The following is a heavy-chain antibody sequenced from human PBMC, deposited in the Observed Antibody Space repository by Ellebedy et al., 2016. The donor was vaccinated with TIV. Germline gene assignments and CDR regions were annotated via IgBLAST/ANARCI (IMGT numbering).Heavy chain of an antibody. Sequence: GESLKISCATSGFNFNIFAMSWVRQAPGEGLEWVSAISSSGDSTFYADSVKGRFTVSRDNSENMLYLQMTSLRAADTAVYYCARDENYGAEVIDYWGQGTLVTVSS. V-gene: IGHV3-23*01. CDR2: ISSSGDST. D-gene: IGHD4-17*01. CDR3: ARDENYGAEVIDY. CDR1: GFNFNIFA. J-gene: IGHJ4*02.